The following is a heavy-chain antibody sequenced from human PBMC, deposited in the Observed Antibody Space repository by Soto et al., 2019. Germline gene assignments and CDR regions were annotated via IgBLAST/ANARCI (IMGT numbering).Heavy chain of an antibody. V-gene: IGHV4-34*01. Sequence: SETLSLTCAVYGGSFSGYYWSWIRQPPGKGLEWIGEINHSGSTNYNPSLKSRVTISVDTSKTQPSLKLSSVTAADPAVYYCASGRQLVPVYRCPGTLLTV. J-gene: IGHJ4*02. CDR3: ASGRQLVPVY. D-gene: IGHD6-6*01. CDR2: INHSGST. CDR1: GGSFSGYY.